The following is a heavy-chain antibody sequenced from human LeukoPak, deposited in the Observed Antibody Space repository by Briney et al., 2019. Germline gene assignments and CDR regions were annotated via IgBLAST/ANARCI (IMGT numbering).Heavy chain of an antibody. Sequence: GGSLRLSCAASGLTVSSNYMSWVRQAPGKGLAWVSVIYSGGDTYYADSVKGRFTISRDDSRNTLYLQMNSLRAEDTAVYYCAGGDFWSGSHSYSDYWGQGTLVTVSS. CDR1: GLTVSSNY. CDR2: IYSGGDT. CDR3: AGGDFWSGSHSYSDY. D-gene: IGHD3-3*01. V-gene: IGHV3-53*01. J-gene: IGHJ4*02.